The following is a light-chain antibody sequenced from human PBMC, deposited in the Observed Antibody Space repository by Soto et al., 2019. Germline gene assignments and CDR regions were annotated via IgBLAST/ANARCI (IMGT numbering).Light chain of an antibody. Sequence: IKLTHSPYSLSASVGDRVTITCRASQGINTFLAWYQQKPGKAPKLLIYAASTLQSGVPSRFSGSGSGTDLTLTISSLEPEDFAVYYCQQRSNWPSLTFGGGTKVDI. CDR2: AAS. J-gene: IGKJ4*01. CDR3: QQRSNWPSLT. V-gene: IGKV1-9*01. CDR1: QGINTF.